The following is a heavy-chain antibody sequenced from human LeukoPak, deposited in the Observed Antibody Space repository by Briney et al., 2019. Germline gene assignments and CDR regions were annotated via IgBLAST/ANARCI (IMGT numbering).Heavy chain of an antibody. CDR1: GFTFINYA. V-gene: IGHV3-23*01. CDR2: ISGSGGST. Sequence: GGSLRLSCAASGFTFINYAMSWVRQAPGKGLEGVSVISGSGGSTHYADSVKGRFTISRDNSKNTLYLQMSSLRAEDTAVYYCAKESPVFDYWGQGTLVTVSS. CDR3: AKESPVFDY. J-gene: IGHJ4*02.